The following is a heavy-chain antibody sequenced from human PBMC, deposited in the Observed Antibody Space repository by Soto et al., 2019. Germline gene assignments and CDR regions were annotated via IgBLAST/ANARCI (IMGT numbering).Heavy chain of an antibody. CDR3: ARVAGYCSGGSCYGTHCDY. V-gene: IGHV1-69*01. D-gene: IGHD2-15*01. Sequence: QVQLVQSGAEVKKPGSSVKVSCKASGGTFSSYAISWVRQAPGQGLEWMGGIIPIFGTANYAQKFQGRVTITADESTSTAYMELSRLRSEETPVYYCARVAGYCSGGSCYGTHCDYWGQGTLVTVSS. CDR2: IIPIFGTA. CDR1: GGTFSSYA. J-gene: IGHJ4*02.